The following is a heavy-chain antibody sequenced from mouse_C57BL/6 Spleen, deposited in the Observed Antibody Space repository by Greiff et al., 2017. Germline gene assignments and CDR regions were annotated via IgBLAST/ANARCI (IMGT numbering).Heavy chain of an antibody. J-gene: IGHJ3*01. CDR1: GYTFTSYW. D-gene: IGHD1-1*01. V-gene: IGHV1-74*01. CDR2: IHPSDSDT. Sequence: QVQLQQSGAELVKPGASVKVSCKASGYTFTSYWMHWVKQRPGQGLEWIGRIHPSDSDTNYNQKFKGKATLTVDKSSSTASMQLSSLTSEDSAVYYCANYGSSPAWCAYWGQGTLVTVSA. CDR3: ANYGSSPAWCAY.